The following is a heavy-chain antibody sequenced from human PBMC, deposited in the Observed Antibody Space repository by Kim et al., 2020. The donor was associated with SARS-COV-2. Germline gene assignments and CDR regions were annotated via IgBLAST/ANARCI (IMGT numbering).Heavy chain of an antibody. CDR2: IWFDGSNA. D-gene: IGHD2-15*01. CDR3: AADDGGEGSLY. J-gene: IGHJ4*02. V-gene: IGHV3-33*07. CDR1: GFTFSQYG. Sequence: GGSLRLSCAASGFTFSQYGMYWVRQAPGKGLECVAVIWFDGSNAKYPDSVKGRFTISRDNSKSMLDLQMSSLRAEDTATYYCAADDGGEGSLYWGQGTPVTVSS.